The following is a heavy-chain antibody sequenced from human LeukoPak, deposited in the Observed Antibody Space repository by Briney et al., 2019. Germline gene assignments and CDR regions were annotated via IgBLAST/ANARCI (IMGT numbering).Heavy chain of an antibody. CDR2: INHSGST. J-gene: IGHJ4*02. V-gene: IGHV4-34*01. CDR3: ARSRGRYCSSTSCYSAFDY. D-gene: IGHD2-2*01. CDR1: VGSFSGYY. Sequence: PSETLSLTCAVYVGSFSGYYWSSIRQPPGKGLGCIGEINHSGSTYYNPSLKSRVTMSEDTSKNQFSLKLSSVTAADTAVYYCARSRGRYCSSTSCYSAFDYWGQGTLVTVSS.